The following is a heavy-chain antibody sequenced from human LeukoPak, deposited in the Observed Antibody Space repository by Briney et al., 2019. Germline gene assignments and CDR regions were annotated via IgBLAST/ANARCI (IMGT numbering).Heavy chain of an antibody. CDR2: IRSKAYGGTP. Sequence: GGSLRLSCTASGFTFGDYAMTWFRQAPGKGLEWVGFIRSKAYGGTPEYAASVKGRFTISRDDSKSIAYLQMNSLKTEDTAVYYCTRDFVEDDYGDFYYYHGMDVWGQGTTVTVSS. CDR3: TRDFVEDDYGDFYYYHGMDV. V-gene: IGHV3-49*03. CDR1: GFTFGDYA. D-gene: IGHD4-17*01. J-gene: IGHJ6*02.